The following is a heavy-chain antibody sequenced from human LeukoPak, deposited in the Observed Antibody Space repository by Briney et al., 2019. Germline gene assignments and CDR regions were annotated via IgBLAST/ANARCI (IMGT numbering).Heavy chain of an antibody. CDR3: AELGITMIGGI. CDR1: GFTFSSYE. Sequence: GGSLRLSCAASGFTFSSYEMNWVRQAPGKGLEWVSYISSSGSTIYYADSVKGRFTISRDNAKNSLYLQMNSLRAEDAAVYYCAELGITMIGGIWGKGTTVTISS. J-gene: IGHJ6*04. CDR2: ISSSGSTI. V-gene: IGHV3-48*03. D-gene: IGHD3-10*02.